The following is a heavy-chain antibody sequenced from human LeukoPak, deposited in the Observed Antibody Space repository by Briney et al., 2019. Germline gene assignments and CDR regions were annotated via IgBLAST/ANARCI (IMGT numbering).Heavy chain of an antibody. J-gene: IGHJ6*03. Sequence: GRSLRLSCAASGFTFSSYEMNWVRQAPGKGLECVSYISSSGSTIYYADSVKGRFTISRDNAKNSLYLQMNSLRAEDTAVYYCARDGSSSWSTYYYYYMDVWGKGTTVTVSS. CDR1: GFTFSSYE. D-gene: IGHD6-13*01. CDR2: ISSSGSTI. V-gene: IGHV3-48*03. CDR3: ARDGSSSWSTYYYYYMDV.